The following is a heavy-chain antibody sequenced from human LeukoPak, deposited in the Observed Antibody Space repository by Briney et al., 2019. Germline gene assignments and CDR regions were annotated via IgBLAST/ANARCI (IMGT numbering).Heavy chain of an antibody. J-gene: IGHJ4*02. Sequence: GGSLRLSCAASGFTFSSYEMNWVRQAPGKGLEWVSYISSSGSTMYYADSVKGRFTISRDNAKNSLYLHMNSLRADDTAVYYCTRGGRGTSYYWQYWGQGTLVTVSS. V-gene: IGHV3-48*03. CDR2: ISSSGSTM. CDR1: GFTFSSYE. CDR3: TRGGRGTSYYWQY. D-gene: IGHD1-26*01.